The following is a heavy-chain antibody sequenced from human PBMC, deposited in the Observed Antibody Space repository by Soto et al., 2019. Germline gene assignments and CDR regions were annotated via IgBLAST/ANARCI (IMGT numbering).Heavy chain of an antibody. CDR3: ARDSLMTAVAGSFDY. Sequence: QVQLVQSGAEVKKPGASVKVSCKASGYSFTSYGPSWVRQAPGQGLEWMGWISAYNGNTNYAQKLQGRVTMTTDTSTSTAYMELRSLRSDDTAVYYCARDSLMTAVAGSFDYWGQGTLVTVSS. J-gene: IGHJ4*02. CDR1: GYSFTSYG. D-gene: IGHD6-19*01. V-gene: IGHV1-18*01. CDR2: ISAYNGNT.